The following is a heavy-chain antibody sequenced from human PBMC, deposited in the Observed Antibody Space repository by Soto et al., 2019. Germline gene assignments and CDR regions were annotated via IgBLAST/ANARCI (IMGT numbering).Heavy chain of an antibody. Sequence: QVQLVQSGAEVKKPGASVKVSCKASGYTFTSYGISWVRQAPGQGLEWMGWISAYNGNTNYAQKLQGRVTMTTDTATSTAYMELSSLRSDDTAVYYCARDLDYDFWSGQDYYFDYWGQGTLVTVSS. CDR1: GYTFTSYG. D-gene: IGHD3-3*01. V-gene: IGHV1-18*01. CDR2: ISAYNGNT. CDR3: ARDLDYDFWSGQDYYFDY. J-gene: IGHJ4*02.